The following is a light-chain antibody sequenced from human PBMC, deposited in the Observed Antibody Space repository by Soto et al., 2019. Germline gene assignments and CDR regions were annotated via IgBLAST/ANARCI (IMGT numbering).Light chain of an antibody. V-gene: IGLV1-51*01. J-gene: IGLJ2*01. CDR3: GTWDSNLSALV. CDR1: SSNIGNNY. CDR2: DNN. Sequence: QSVLTQPPSVSAAPGQKVTISCSGSSSNIGNNYVSWYRQLPGTAPKLLIYDNNKRPSGIPDRFSGSKSGTSATLGITGLQTGDEADYYCGTWDSNLSALVFGGRTKLTVL.